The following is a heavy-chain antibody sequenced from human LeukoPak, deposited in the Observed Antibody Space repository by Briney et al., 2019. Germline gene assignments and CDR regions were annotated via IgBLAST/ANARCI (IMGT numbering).Heavy chain of an antibody. V-gene: IGHV4-4*07. Sequence: SETLSLTCTVSGGSISRYYWSWIRQPAGKGLEWIGRIYTSGSTNYNPSLKSRVTMSVDTSKNQFSLKLSSVTAADTAVYYCARDLGYCTNGVCFYYFDYWGQGTLVTVSS. CDR2: IYTSGST. J-gene: IGHJ4*02. CDR1: GGSISRYY. CDR3: ARDLGYCTNGVCFYYFDY. D-gene: IGHD2-8*01.